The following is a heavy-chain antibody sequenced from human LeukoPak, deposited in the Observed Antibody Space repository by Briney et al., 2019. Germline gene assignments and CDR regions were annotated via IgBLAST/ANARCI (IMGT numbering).Heavy chain of an antibody. D-gene: IGHD3-22*01. Sequence: PGGSLRLSCAASGFTFSSYGMHWVRQAPGKGLEWVAVIWYDGSNKYYADSVKGRFTISRDNSKNTLYLQMNSLRAEDTAAYYCARADAYYYDSSGYYSPYYYGMDVWGQGTTVTVSS. V-gene: IGHV3-33*01. J-gene: IGHJ6*02. CDR2: IWYDGSNK. CDR1: GFTFSSYG. CDR3: ARADAYYYDSSGYYSPYYYGMDV.